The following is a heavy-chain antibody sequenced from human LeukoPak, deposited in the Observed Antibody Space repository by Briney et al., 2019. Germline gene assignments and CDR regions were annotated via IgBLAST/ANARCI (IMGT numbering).Heavy chain of an antibody. D-gene: IGHD3-3*01. J-gene: IGHJ6*02. Sequence: GGSLRLSCAASGFTFSSYDMHWVRQAPGKGLEWVAVISYDGSNKYYADSVKGRFTISRDNSKNTLYLQMNSLRAEDTAVYYCARGSSVGIFGVDTYYYGMGVWGQGTTVTVSS. CDR2: ISYDGSNK. V-gene: IGHV3-30*03. CDR3: ARGSSVGIFGVDTYYYGMGV. CDR1: GFTFSSYD.